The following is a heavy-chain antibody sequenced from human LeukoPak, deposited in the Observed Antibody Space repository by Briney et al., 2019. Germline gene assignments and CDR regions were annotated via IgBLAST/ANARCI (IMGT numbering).Heavy chain of an antibody. J-gene: IGHJ5*02. Sequence: PSQTLSLTCTVSGGSISSGGYYWGWIRQHPGKGLEWIGYIYYSGSTYYNPSLKSRVTISVDTSKNQFSLKLSSVTAADTAVYYCARYCSSTSCSNWFDPWGQGTLVTVSS. CDR2: IYYSGST. D-gene: IGHD2-2*01. V-gene: IGHV4-31*03. CDR3: ARYCSSTSCSNWFDP. CDR1: GGSISSGGYY.